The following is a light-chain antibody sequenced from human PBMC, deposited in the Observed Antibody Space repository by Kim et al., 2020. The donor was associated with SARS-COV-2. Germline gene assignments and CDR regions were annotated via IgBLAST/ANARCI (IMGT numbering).Light chain of an antibody. CDR2: KTS. CDR1: QSISNW. J-gene: IGKJ4*01. V-gene: IGKV1-5*03. Sequence: DIQMTQSPSTLSASIGDRVTITCRASQSISNWLAWYQQKPGKAPNLLIYKTSTLESGVPSRFSGSGSGTEFILTISSLQPDDFATYYCQHYSSYPLTFGGGTKVDIK. CDR3: QHYSSYPLT.